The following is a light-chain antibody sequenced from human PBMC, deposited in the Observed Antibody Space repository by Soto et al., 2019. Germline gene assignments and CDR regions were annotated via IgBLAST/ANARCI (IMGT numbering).Light chain of an antibody. J-gene: IGKJ1*01. CDR1: QSVASRN. V-gene: IGKV3-20*01. Sequence: ESVLTQSPGTLSLSPGERAALSCRASQSVASRNLAWYQQRSGQAPRLLIYGTSSRAIHTPDRFSGSGSGTDFTLTISDLEPEDFAVYFCQHFGNSLWTFGQGTKVDIK. CDR3: QHFGNSLWT. CDR2: GTS.